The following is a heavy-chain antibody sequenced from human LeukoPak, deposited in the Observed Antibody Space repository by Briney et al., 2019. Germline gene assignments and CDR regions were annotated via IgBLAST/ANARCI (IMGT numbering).Heavy chain of an antibody. CDR2: IYHSGST. Sequence: SQTLSLTCTVSGGSIGSGDYYWSWIRQPPGKGLEWIGYIYHSGSTYYNPSLKSRVTISVDRSKNQFSLKLSSVTAADTAVYYCARRGYSSSTGDMDVWGKGTTATVSS. CDR3: ARRGYSSSTGDMDV. V-gene: IGHV4-30-2*01. D-gene: IGHD6-6*01. CDR1: GGSIGSGDYY. J-gene: IGHJ6*03.